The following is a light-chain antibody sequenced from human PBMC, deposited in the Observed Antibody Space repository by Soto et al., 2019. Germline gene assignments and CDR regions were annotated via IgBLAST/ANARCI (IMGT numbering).Light chain of an antibody. CDR3: QQYDNLPPFT. CDR1: QDIRTT. J-gene: IGKJ3*01. CDR2: GAS. Sequence: DIQMTQSPSSLSASVGARVSITCQASQDIRTTVSWFQQKPGRAPKLLIYGASNLETGVPSRFMGSGSGTDVTFTISRLQPEDIATYYCQQYDNLPPFTFGPGTRVDIK. V-gene: IGKV1-33*01.